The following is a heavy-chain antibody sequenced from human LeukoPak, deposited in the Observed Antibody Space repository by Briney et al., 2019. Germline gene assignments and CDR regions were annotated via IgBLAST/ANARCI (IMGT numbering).Heavy chain of an antibody. V-gene: IGHV4-34*01. CDR1: GGAFSGYY. CDR2: INHSGST. Sequence: PSETLSLTCAVYGGAFSGYYWSWIRQPPGKGLEWIGEINHSGSTNYNPSLKSRVTISVDTSKNQFSLKLSSVTAVDTDVYYCAREVIEGYYYDSSGYTLRFDPWGQGTLVTVSS. D-gene: IGHD3-22*01. CDR3: AREVIEGYYYDSSGYTLRFDP. J-gene: IGHJ5*02.